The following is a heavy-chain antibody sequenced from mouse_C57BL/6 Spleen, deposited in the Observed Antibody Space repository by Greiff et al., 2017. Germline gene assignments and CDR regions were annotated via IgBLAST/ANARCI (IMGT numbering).Heavy chain of an antibody. CDR1: GYTFTSYW. V-gene: IGHV1-64*01. J-gene: IGHJ1*03. Sequence: VKLQQSGAELVKPGASVKLSCKASGYTFTSYWMHWVKQRPGQGLEWIGMILPNSGSTNYNEKFKSKATLTVAKSSSTAYMRRSSLTSEDSAVYYCARYCYYSKGDGDFDVWGTGTTVTVSS. D-gene: IGHD2-5*01. CDR3: ARYCYYSKGDGDFDV. CDR2: ILPNSGST.